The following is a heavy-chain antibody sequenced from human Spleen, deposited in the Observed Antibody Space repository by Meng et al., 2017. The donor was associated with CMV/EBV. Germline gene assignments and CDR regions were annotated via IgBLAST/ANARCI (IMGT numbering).Heavy chain of an antibody. CDR2: ISGSGGIT. V-gene: IGHV3-23*01. D-gene: IGHD3-9*01. CDR3: AKELSLRYFDWLSKYYYYGMDV. J-gene: IGHJ6*02. Sequence: GESLKISCAASGFTFSSYAMSWVRQAPGKGLEWVSAISGSGGITYYADSVKGRFTISRDNSKNTLYLQMNSLRAEDTAVYYCAKELSLRYFDWLSKYYYYGMDVWGQGTTVTVSS. CDR1: GFTFSSYA.